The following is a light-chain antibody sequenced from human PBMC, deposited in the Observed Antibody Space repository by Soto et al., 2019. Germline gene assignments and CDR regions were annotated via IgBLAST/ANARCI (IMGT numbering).Light chain of an antibody. CDR1: QSVLYSSNNKNY. J-gene: IGKJ1*01. CDR2: WAS. Sequence: DIVMTQSPDSLAVSLGERATINCKSSQSVLYSSNNKNYLAWYQQRPGQPPKLLIYWASSRESGVPDRFSDSGSGTDFTLTISSLQAEDVAVYFCQQYYSNPWTFGQGTKVEIK. CDR3: QQYYSNPWT. V-gene: IGKV4-1*01.